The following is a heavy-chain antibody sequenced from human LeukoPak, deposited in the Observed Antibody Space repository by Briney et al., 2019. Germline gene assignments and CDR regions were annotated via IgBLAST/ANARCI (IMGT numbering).Heavy chain of an antibody. CDR2: IKQDGSVK. CDR3: ARIGYSSSSFDY. Sequence: GGSLRLSCAASGFTFTTYWMSWVRQAPGKGLEWVANIKQDGSVKYYMDSVKGQFTISRDNAKNSLYLQMSSLRVEDTAVYYCARIGYSSSSFDYWGQGTLVTVSS. V-gene: IGHV3-7*01. D-gene: IGHD6-6*01. J-gene: IGHJ4*02. CDR1: GFTFTTYW.